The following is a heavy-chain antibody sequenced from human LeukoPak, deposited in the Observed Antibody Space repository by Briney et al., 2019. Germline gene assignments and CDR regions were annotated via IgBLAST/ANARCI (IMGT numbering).Heavy chain of an antibody. D-gene: IGHD1-26*01. V-gene: IGHV3-21*01. J-gene: IGHJ3*02. Sequence: PGGSLRLSCAASGFTFSSYSMNWGCQAPGKGLEWVSSVSSSSSYIYYADSVKGRFTISRDNAKNSLYLQMNSLRAEDTAVYYCARVRDECELPRDDAFDIWGQGTMVTVSS. CDR1: GFTFSSYS. CDR3: ARVRDECELPRDDAFDI. CDR2: VSSSSSYI.